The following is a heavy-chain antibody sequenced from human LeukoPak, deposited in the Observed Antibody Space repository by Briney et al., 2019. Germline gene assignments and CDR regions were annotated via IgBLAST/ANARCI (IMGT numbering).Heavy chain of an antibody. CDR1: GFTFSSYS. J-gene: IGHJ6*03. Sequence: GGSLRLSCAASGFTFSSYSMNWVRQAPGKGLEWVSSISSSSSYIYYADSVKGRFTISRDNSKNTLYLQMNSLRAEDTAVYYCAKDWASGYSSHYYYYMDVWGKGTTVTVSS. D-gene: IGHD5-18*01. CDR2: ISSSSSYI. CDR3: AKDWASGYSSHYYYYMDV. V-gene: IGHV3-21*01.